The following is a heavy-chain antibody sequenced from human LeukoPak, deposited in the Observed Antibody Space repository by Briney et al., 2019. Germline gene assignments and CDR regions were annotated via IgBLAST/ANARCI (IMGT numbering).Heavy chain of an antibody. D-gene: IGHD5-12*01. J-gene: IGHJ4*02. CDR3: AKDLGGYADPFDY. CDR2: ISYDGSNK. Sequence: PGGSLRLSCAASGFTFSSYGMHWVRQAPGKGLEWVAVISYDGSNKYYADSVKGRFTISRDNSKNTLYLQMNSLRAEDTAVYYCAKDLGGYADPFDYWGQGTLVTVSS. V-gene: IGHV3-30*18. CDR1: GFTFSSYG.